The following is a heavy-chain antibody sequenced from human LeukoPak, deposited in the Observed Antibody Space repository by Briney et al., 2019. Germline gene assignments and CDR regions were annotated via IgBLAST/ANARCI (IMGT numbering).Heavy chain of an antibody. V-gene: IGHV3-66*01. CDR1: GFTFSSYA. CDR2: IYSDGST. CDR3: FNYAY. D-gene: IGHD3-16*01. J-gene: IGHJ4*02. Sequence: HPGGSLRLSCAASGFTFSSYAMSWVRQAPGKGLEWVSLIYSDGSTYYADSVKGRFTISRDNSKNTVYLQMSSLRVEDTAVYYCFNYAYWGQGTLVTVSS.